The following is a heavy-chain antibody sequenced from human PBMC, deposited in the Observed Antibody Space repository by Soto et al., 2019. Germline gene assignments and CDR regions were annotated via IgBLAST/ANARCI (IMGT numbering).Heavy chain of an antibody. Sequence: GGALRLSCAVSGFTFSDHYMDWVRQAPGEGLEWVGRSRNKANSYTTVYAASVEGRFTVSRDDSKNSLFLQMNSLRTEDTAVYYCVRGRNSFDLWGQGTMVTVSS. CDR3: VRGRNSFDL. CDR1: GFTFSDHY. V-gene: IGHV3-72*01. J-gene: IGHJ3*01. CDR2: SRNKANSYTT.